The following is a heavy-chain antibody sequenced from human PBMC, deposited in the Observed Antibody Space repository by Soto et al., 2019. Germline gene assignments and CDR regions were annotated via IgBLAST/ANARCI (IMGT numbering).Heavy chain of an antibody. CDR2: IIVLFGTT. D-gene: IGHD3-22*01. J-gene: IGHJ5*02. Sequence: QVQLVQSGAAVRKPGSSVKVSCKASGGNFSNYAISWVRQAPGQGLEWMGGIIVLFGTTNYAQKFRGRLTVSADEATSTADMELGRLSFDAKAIADCARARESRWDNWFDPWGQGTLVTVSS. CDR3: ARARESRWDNWFDP. V-gene: IGHV1-69*01. CDR1: GGNFSNYA.